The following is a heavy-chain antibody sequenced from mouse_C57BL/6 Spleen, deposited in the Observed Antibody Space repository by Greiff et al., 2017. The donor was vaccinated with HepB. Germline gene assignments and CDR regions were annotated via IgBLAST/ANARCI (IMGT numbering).Heavy chain of an antibody. CDR3: TRGDYYGSSLP. CDR2: IDPETGGT. V-gene: IGHV1-15*01. Sequence: VQLQQSGAELVRPGASVTLSCKASGYTFTDYEMHWVKQTPVHGLEWIGAIDPETGGTAYNQKFKGKAILTADKSSSTAYMELRSLTSEDSAVYYCTRGDYYGSSLPWGQGTTLTVSS. J-gene: IGHJ2*01. D-gene: IGHD1-1*01. CDR1: GYTFTDYE.